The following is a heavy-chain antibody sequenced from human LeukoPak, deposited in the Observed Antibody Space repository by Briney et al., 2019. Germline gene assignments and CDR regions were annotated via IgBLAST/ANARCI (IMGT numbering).Heavy chain of an antibody. D-gene: IGHD1-14*01. J-gene: IGHJ4*02. CDR2: ISLSGSYI. V-gene: IGHV3-21*01. CDR3: ARPAGSSDSRTGSDY. CDR1: GFDFSTYS. Sequence: GGSLRLSCVASGFDFSTYSMNWVRQAPGKGLEWLSSISLSGSYIYYADSVKGRFTISRDNAKNALYLQMNSLRVEDTAVYYCARPAGSSDSRTGSDYWGQGTLVTVSS.